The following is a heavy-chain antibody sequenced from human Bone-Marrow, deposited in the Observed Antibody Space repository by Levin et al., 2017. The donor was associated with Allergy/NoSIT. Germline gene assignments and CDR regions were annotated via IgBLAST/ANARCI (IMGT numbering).Heavy chain of an antibody. CDR1: FFPFSPSS. J-gene: IGHJ4*02. Sequence: PGGSLRLSFSSSFFPFSPSSFPFFLPSPLKGLEWVSIIDGSGGSTHYADSVKGRFTLSRDNSKNTVYLQMSSLRVEDTAVYYCAKSPGRHDFWSGYYPPATVVDYWGQGTLVTVS. V-gene: IGHV3-23*01. CDR3: AKSPGRHDFWSGYYPPATVVDY. D-gene: IGHD3-3*01. CDR2: IDGSGGST.